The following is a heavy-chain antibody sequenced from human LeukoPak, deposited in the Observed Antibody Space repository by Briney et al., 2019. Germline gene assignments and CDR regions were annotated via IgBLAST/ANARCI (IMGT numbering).Heavy chain of an antibody. CDR1: GSTFSSYS. CDR3: ARDQDSYGQDYYDSSGYYR. Sequence: GGSLRLSCAASGSTFSSYSMNWVRQAPGKGLEWVSSISSSSSYIYYADSVKGRFTISRDNAKNSLYLQMNSLRAEDTAVYYCARDQDSYGQDYYDSSGYYRWGQGTLVTVSS. J-gene: IGHJ4*02. V-gene: IGHV3-21*01. D-gene: IGHD3-22*01. CDR2: ISSSSSYI.